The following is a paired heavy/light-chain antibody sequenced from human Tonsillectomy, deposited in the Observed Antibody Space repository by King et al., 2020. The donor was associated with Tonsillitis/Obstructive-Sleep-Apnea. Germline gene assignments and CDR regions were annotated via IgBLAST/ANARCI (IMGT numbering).Heavy chain of an antibody. J-gene: IGHJ4*02. CDR3: ARGNVRGGPWYYFDY. CDR1: GFTFSSYG. V-gene: IGHV3-33*01. CDR2: IWYDGSNK. Sequence: QVQLVESGGGVVQPGRSLRLSCAASGFTFSSYGMHWVRQAPGKGLEWVAVIWYDGSNKYYADSVKGRFTISRDDSKNTLYLQMNRLRAEDTAVYYCARGNVRGGPWYYFDYWGQGNLVTVSS. D-gene: IGHD3-10*02.
Light chain of an antibody. CDR3: QQANSFPIT. J-gene: IGKJ5*01. CDR1: QGISRW. CDR2: TAS. V-gene: IGKV1-12*01. Sequence: DIQMTQSPSSVSASVGDRVTITCRASQGISRWLAWYQQKPGKAPKLLISTASSLQSGVPSRFSGSGSGTDFTLTISSLQPEDFATYYCQQANSFPITFGQGTRLEIK.